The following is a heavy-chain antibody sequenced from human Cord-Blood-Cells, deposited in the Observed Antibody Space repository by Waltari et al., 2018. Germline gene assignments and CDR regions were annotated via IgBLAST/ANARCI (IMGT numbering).Heavy chain of an antibody. CDR1: GFTFSSYS. CDR3: ARETDSSGWYYFDY. CDR2: IMMSSSYI. V-gene: IGHV3-21*01. J-gene: IGHJ4*02. Sequence: EVQLVESGGGLVKPGGSLRLSCAASGFTFSSYSMNWVRQAPGKGRGGGSAIMMSSSYIYYADSVKGAFTISRDNAKNSLYLQMNSLRAEDTAVYYCARETDSSGWYYFDYWGQGTLVTVSS. D-gene: IGHD6-19*01.